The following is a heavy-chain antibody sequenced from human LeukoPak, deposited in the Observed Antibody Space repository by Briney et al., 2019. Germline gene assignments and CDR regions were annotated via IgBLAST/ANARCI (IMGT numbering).Heavy chain of an antibody. Sequence: PGGSLRLSCAASGFTFSSYWMHWVRQAPGKGLVWVSRVSPDGSSTNYADSVRGRFTISRDNAKNTLYLQMHSLTAEDTAVYYCARGCYGEYVCLDNWGQGALVTVSS. CDR2: VSPDGSST. CDR1: GFTFSSYW. V-gene: IGHV3-74*01. D-gene: IGHD4-17*01. J-gene: IGHJ4*02. CDR3: ARGCYGEYVCLDN.